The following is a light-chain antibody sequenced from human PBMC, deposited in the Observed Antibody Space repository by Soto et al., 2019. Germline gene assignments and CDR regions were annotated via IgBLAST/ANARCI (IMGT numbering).Light chain of an antibody. CDR1: SANIGAGYD. CDR2: S. Sequence: QSVLTQPPSVSGAPGQRVTISCTGSSANIGAGYDVHWYQQLSGGPHGVPDRFSGSKSGTSASLAITGLQADDEADYYCQSSDSRLSGSDVFGTGTKVTVL. CDR3: QSSDSRLSGSDV. J-gene: IGLJ1*01. V-gene: IGLV1-40*01.